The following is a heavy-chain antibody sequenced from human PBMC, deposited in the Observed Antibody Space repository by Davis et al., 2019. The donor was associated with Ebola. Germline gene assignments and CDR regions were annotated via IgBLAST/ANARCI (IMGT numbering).Heavy chain of an antibody. J-gene: IGHJ2*01. CDR3: ARDHPEYSDNSVWYFDL. CDR1: GYTFTSYY. Sequence: ASEPVSCKASGYTFTSYYTHRVRHAPGQGLEWMGIINPTGGSTSYAQMFQGRITMTTDTFRSTAYMELSSLTSDDTAIYYCARDHPEYSDNSVWYFDLWGRGTLVTVSS. CDR2: INPTGGST. D-gene: IGHD4-23*01. V-gene: IGHV1-46*03.